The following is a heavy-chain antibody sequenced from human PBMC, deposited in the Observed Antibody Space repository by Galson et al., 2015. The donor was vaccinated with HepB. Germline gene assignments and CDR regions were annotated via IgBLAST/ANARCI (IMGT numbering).Heavy chain of an antibody. CDR1: GYSFTIYY. J-gene: IGHJ4*02. D-gene: IGHD5-24*01. CDR2: VNTGNGNT. CDR3: ARGGQWPQFYYFDY. V-gene: IGHV1-3*04. Sequence: SVKVSCKASGYSFTIYYIHWVRQAPGQRLEWMGRVNTGNGNTKYSQKFQDRVTLTRDTSATTAYMELSSLESEDTAVCYCARGGQWPQFYYFDYWGRGTLVTVSS.